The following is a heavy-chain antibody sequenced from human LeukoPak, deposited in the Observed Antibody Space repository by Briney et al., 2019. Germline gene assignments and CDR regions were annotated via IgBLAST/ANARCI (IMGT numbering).Heavy chain of an antibody. CDR2: ISSSSSYI. CDR1: GFTFSSYS. CDR3: ARVFKQDYYGSGDYYYYYYGMDV. Sequence: GGSLRLSCAASGFTFSSYSMNWVRQAPGKGLEWVSSISSSSSYIYYADSVKGRFTISRDNAKNSLYLQMNSLRAEDTAVYYCARVFKQDYYGSGDYYYYYYGMDVWGQGTTVAVSS. D-gene: IGHD3-10*01. V-gene: IGHV3-21*01. J-gene: IGHJ6*02.